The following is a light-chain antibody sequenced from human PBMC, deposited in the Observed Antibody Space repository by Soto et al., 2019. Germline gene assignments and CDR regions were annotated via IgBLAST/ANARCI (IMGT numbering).Light chain of an antibody. CDR1: QSVSSN. CDR3: QQYNNWWT. Sequence: EIVMTQSPATLSVSPGERATLSCRASQSVSSNLDRYQQKPDQAPTLLIYGASTRATGIPARFSGSGSGTEFTLTISSLQSEDFAVYYCQQYNNWWTFGQGTKVEIK. CDR2: GAS. V-gene: IGKV3-15*01. J-gene: IGKJ1*01.